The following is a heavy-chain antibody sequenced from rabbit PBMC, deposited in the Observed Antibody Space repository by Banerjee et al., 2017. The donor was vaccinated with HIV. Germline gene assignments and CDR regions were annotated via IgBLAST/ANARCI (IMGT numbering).Heavy chain of an antibody. CDR1: GFSFSSSYY. J-gene: IGHJ3*01. CDR2: IYAGSSGST. CDR3: AREAGYDDYGEDHTRLDL. V-gene: IGHV1S40*01. Sequence: QSLEESGGDLVKPGASLTLTCTASGFSFSSSYYMCWVRQAPGKGLEWIACIYAGSSGSTYYAGWAKGRFTISKPSSTTVTLQMTSLTAADTATYFCAREAGYDDYGEDHTRLDLWGQGPSSPS. D-gene: IGHD2-1*01.